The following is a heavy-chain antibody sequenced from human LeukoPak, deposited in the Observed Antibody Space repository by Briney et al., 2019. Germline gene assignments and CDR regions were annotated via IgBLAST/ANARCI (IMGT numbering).Heavy chain of an antibody. J-gene: IGHJ4*02. V-gene: IGHV4-59*12. CDR3: ARRISSWNVYIDK. D-gene: IGHD1-1*01. CDR1: GGSLSGYY. CDR2: IYSSGTT. Sequence: TTSETLSLTCSVSGGSLSGYYWSWIRQTPGKGLEWIGYIYSSGTTNYNRALQSRVTISLDTAKNQFSLSVTSVTAADTAMYFCARRISSWNVYIDKWDQGIQVTVSS.